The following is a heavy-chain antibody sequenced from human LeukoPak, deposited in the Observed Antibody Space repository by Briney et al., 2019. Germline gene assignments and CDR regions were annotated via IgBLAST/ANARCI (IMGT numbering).Heavy chain of an antibody. Sequence: TGGSLRLSCAASGFTFSSYAMSWVRQAPGKGLEWVALIWYDGSNKYYGDSVKGRFTISRDNSKNTLFLQMNRLRAEDTAVYYCASAYYYHDTDDYGYYGMDVWGQGTTVTVSS. CDR3: ASAYYYHDTDDYGYYGMDV. J-gene: IGHJ6*02. V-gene: IGHV3-33*08. CDR1: GFTFSSYA. D-gene: IGHD3-22*01. CDR2: IWYDGSNK.